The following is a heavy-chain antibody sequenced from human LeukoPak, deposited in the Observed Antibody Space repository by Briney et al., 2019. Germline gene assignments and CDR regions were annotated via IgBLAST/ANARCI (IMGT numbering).Heavy chain of an antibody. Sequence: SETLSLTCTVSGGSISSGGYSWSWIRQHPGKGLEWIGYVYYSGSTYYNPSLKSRVTISVDTSKYQFSLKLSSVIAADTAVYYCARGNPSGGSCYYDYWGQGTLVTVSS. D-gene: IGHD2-15*01. V-gene: IGHV4-31*03. CDR1: GGSISSGGYS. J-gene: IGHJ4*02. CDR2: VYYSGST. CDR3: ARGNPSGGSCYYDY.